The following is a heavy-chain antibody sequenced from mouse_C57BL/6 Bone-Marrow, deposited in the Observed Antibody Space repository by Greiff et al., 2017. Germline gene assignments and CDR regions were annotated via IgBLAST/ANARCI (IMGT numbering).Heavy chain of an antibody. CDR3: SEDSAVYYCAWDYEGAY. D-gene: IGHD2-4*01. Sequence: QVQLQQSGPELARPWASVMISCQAFYTFSRRVHFAIRDTNYWMQWVIQRPGQGLEWIGAIYPGNGATSYTLTFQGKATLTADKASSTVYMQLSSLTSEDSAVYYCAWDYEGAYWGQGTLVTVSA. V-gene: IGHV1-87*01. J-gene: IGHJ3*01. CDR1: YTFSRRVH. CDR2: GQGLEWIG.